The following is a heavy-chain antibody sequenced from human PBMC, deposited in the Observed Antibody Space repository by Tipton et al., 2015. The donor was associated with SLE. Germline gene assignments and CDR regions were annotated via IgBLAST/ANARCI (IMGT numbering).Heavy chain of an antibody. D-gene: IGHD3-10*01. CDR2: TWLDGSHQ. V-gene: IGHV3-33*01. CDR3: ARNGVQGVTSY. Sequence: SLRLSCVASGFTFSNYGMHWVRQAPGKGLEWVAVTWLDGSHQYYADSVKGRFTVSRDNAKNSLYLQMNSLRAEDTAVYYCARNGVQGVTSYWGQGTLVTVSS. J-gene: IGHJ4*02. CDR1: GFTFSNYG.